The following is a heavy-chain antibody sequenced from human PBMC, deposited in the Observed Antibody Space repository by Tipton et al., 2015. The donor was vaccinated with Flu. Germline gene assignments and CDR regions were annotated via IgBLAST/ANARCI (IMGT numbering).Heavy chain of an antibody. J-gene: IGHJ4*02. CDR3: ARVYFYLSLSYFDY. D-gene: IGHD2/OR15-2a*01. CDR1: GYSFTNYY. V-gene: IGHV1-2*02. CDR2: INPDSGAT. Sequence: QLVQSGAEVKKPGASVKVSCKAFGYSFTNYYMHWLRQAPGQGLEWMGWINPDSGATEYAQKFQGRVTVTRDTSISTAYMEMTRLRSDDTAVYYCARVYFYLSLSYFDYWGQGTLVTVSS.